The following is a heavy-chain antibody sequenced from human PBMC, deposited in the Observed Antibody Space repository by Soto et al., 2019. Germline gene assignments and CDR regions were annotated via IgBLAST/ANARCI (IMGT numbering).Heavy chain of an antibody. Sequence: QITLKESGPTLVKPTQTLTLTCTFSGFSLSTSGVGVGWIRQPPGKALEWLALIYWDDDKRYSPSLKSRLTITKDTSKTQVVLTMTNMDPVDTATYYCEHTLDYGDYVSSYPGYWGQGTLVTVSS. J-gene: IGHJ4*02. V-gene: IGHV2-5*02. CDR1: GFSLSTSGVG. CDR2: IYWDDDK. D-gene: IGHD4-17*01. CDR3: EHTLDYGDYVSSYPGY.